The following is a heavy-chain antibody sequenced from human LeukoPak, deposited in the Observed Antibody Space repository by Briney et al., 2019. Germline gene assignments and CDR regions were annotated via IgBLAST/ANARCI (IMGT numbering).Heavy chain of an antibody. J-gene: IGHJ4*02. CDR2: ISYDGSNK. D-gene: IGHD6-19*01. CDR1: GFTFSSYG. Sequence: GRSLRLSCAASGFTFSSYGMHWVRQAPGKGLEWVAVISYDGSNKYYADSVKGRFTISRDNSKNTLYLQMSSLRAEDTAVYYCAKDGGWAFDYWGQGTLVTVSS. CDR3: AKDGGWAFDY. V-gene: IGHV3-30*18.